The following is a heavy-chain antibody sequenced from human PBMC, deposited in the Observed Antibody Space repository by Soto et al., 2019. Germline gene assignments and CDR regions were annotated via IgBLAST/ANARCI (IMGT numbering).Heavy chain of an antibody. D-gene: IGHD2-2*02. Sequence: GGSLRLSCAASGFTFSSYWMIWVRQAPGKGLEWVANIKQDGSEKYYVDSVKGRFTISRDNAKNSLYLQMNSLRAEDTAVYYCARVIIVVVPAAIGWFDPWGQGTLVTVSS. J-gene: IGHJ5*02. CDR3: ARVIIVVVPAAIGWFDP. CDR1: GFTFSSYW. CDR2: IKQDGSEK. V-gene: IGHV3-7*03.